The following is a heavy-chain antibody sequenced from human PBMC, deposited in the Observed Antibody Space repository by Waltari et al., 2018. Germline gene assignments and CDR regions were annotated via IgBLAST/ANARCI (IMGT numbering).Heavy chain of an antibody. CDR3: AREIVVVPAATDDAFDI. CDR2: ISSSSSYI. Sequence: EVQLVESGGGRVKPGGALRLSCAASGFTFRSYRTTWVRKAPGKGLEWVSSISSSSSYIYYADSVKGRFTISRDNAKNSLYLQMNSLRAEDTAVYYCAREIVVVPAATDDAFDIWGQGTMVTVSS. J-gene: IGHJ3*02. CDR1: GFTFRSYR. D-gene: IGHD2-2*01. V-gene: IGHV3-21*01.